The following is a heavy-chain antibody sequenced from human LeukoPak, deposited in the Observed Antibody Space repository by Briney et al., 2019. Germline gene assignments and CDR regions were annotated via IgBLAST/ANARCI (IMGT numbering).Heavy chain of an antibody. CDR3: ERGVDQLAANTLAY. CDR1: GFTVVTNY. CDR2: LYSDGNN. J-gene: IGHJ4*02. V-gene: IGHV3-53*01. D-gene: IGHD3-16*01. Sequence: GGSLTLSCAASGFTVVTNYISWVRQAPGKGLEWVSVLYSDGNNKYEDSVQGRFTISRDNSKNTLYLAMNSLSADDTDVYYYERGVDQLAANTLAYWGQGTLVTVSS.